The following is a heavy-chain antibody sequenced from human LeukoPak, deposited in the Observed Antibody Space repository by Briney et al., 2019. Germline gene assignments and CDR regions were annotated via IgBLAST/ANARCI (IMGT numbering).Heavy chain of an antibody. Sequence: DPSETLSLTCAVYGGSFSDYSWTWIRQPPGKGLEYIGEINPSGGTNHNPSLVSRVSMSVDTSKNQISLRVSSVPAGDTAVYYCARVGYRYSINDWSRIGLGAYPSKYYYYMDVWGKGTTVTVSS. V-gene: IGHV4-34*01. CDR2: INPSGGT. D-gene: IGHD5-18*01. CDR1: GGSFSDYS. CDR3: ARVGYRYSINDWSRIGLGAYPSKYYYYMDV. J-gene: IGHJ6*03.